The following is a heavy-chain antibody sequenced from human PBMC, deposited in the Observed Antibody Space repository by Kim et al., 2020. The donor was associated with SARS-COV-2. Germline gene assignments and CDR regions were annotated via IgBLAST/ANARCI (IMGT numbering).Heavy chain of an antibody. CDR3: AKGWLAPEY. D-gene: IGHD6-19*01. Sequence: GGSLRLSCAASGFTFSSYAMSWVRQAPGKGLEWVSGINTSGGSTYYADSVKGRFTISRDNSKNTVYLQMNSLRAEDTAVYYCAKGWLAPEYWGQGTLVTVSS. V-gene: IGHV3-23*01. CDR2: INTSGGST. CDR1: GFTFSSYA. J-gene: IGHJ4*02.